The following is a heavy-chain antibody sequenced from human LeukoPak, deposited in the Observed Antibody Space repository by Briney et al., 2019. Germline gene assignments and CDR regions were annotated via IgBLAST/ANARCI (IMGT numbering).Heavy chain of an antibody. V-gene: IGHV3-23*01. CDR2: ISDSGDYT. CDR1: GFTFSSYA. Sequence: GGSLRLSCVASGFTFSSYAMSWVRQAPGKGLKWVSTISDSGDYTYYADSVKGRFTISRDNSKNTLYLQMDSLRAEDTAIHYCAKVPYSDYGSGRPPFMDVWGQGTTVAVSS. J-gene: IGHJ6*02. D-gene: IGHD3-10*01. CDR3: AKVPYSDYGSGRPPFMDV.